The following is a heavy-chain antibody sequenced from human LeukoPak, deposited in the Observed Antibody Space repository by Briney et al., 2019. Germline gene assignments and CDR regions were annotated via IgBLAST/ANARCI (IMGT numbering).Heavy chain of an antibody. CDR2: IYYSGST. Sequence: SETLSLTCAVYGGSFSSYYWGWIRQPPGKGLEWIGSIYYSGSTYYNPSLKSRVTISVDTSKNQFSLKLSSVTAADTAVYYCARDLEGYCSSTSCSTYYYYYMDVWGKGTTVTISS. D-gene: IGHD2-2*01. CDR1: GGSFSSYY. J-gene: IGHJ6*03. CDR3: ARDLEGYCSSTSCSTYYYYYMDV. V-gene: IGHV4-39*07.